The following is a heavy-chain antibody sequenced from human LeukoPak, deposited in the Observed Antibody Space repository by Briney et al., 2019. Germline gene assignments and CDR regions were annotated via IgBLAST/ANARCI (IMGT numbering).Heavy chain of an antibody. D-gene: IGHD3-3*01. J-gene: IGHJ5*02. V-gene: IGHV1-46*01. CDR2: INPSGGST. Sequence: ASVKVSCKASGYTFTSYYMHWVRQAPGQGLEWMGIINPSGGSTSYAQKFQGRVTMTRDTSTSTVYMELSSLRSEDTAVYYCARGWEYYDFWSGYYGPWFDPWGQGTLVTVSS. CDR1: GYTFTSYY. CDR3: ARGWEYYDFWSGYYGPWFDP.